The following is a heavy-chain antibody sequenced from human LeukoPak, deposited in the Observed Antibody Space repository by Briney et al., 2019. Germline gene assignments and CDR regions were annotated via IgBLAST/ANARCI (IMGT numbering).Heavy chain of an antibody. J-gene: IGHJ4*02. CDR2: IKQDGSEK. V-gene: IGHV3-7*01. Sequence: GGSLRLSCAASGFTFSDYYMSWVRQAPGKGLEWVANIKQDGSEKYYVDSVKGRFTISRDNAKNSLYLQMNSLRAEDTAVYYCARDQPGRARGRFDYWGQGTLVTVSS. CDR1: GFTFSDYY. CDR3: ARDQPGRARGRFDY.